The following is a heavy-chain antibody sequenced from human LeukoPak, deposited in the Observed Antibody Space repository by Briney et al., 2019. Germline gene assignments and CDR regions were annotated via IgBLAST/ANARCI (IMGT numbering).Heavy chain of an antibody. V-gene: IGHV4-59*01. CDR3: ARDRGLGSPRLDY. J-gene: IGHJ4*02. D-gene: IGHD3-10*01. Sequence: PSETLSLTCTVSGGSLSSYYWNWIRQPPGKGLEWIGYIYYSGSTKYNPSLKSRVTISVDTSKIQFTLKLSSVAAADTAVYYCARDRGLGSPRLDYWGQGTLVTVSS. CDR1: GGSLSSYY. CDR2: IYYSGST.